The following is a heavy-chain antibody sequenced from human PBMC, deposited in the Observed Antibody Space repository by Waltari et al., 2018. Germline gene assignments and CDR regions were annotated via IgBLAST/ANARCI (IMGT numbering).Heavy chain of an antibody. CDR2: IYHSGST. D-gene: IGHD1-26*01. CDR3: ASLFNRATGPH. V-gene: IGHV4-38-2*02. J-gene: IGHJ1*01. CDR1: GYSISSGYY. Sequence: QEQLQESGPGLVKPSETLSLTCTVSGYSISSGYYWGWIRQPPGKGLEWIGSIYHSGSTYYNPSLKSRVTISVDTSKNQFSLKLSSVTAADTAVYYCASLFNRATGPHWGQGTLVTVSS.